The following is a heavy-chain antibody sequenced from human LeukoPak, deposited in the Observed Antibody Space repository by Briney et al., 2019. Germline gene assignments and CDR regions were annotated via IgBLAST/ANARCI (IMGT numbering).Heavy chain of an antibody. V-gene: IGHV3-74*01. J-gene: IGHJ4*02. D-gene: IGHD7-27*01. CDR1: GFTFSSSW. CDR3: ARDRSTLLTD. Sequence: GGSLRLSCAASGFTFSSSWMHWVRQAPGKGLLWVSRITSDGSSTAYADSVKGRFFISRDNAKNTLYLQMNSLRAEDTAIYYCARDRSTLLTDWGQGTLVTVSS. CDR2: ITSDGSST.